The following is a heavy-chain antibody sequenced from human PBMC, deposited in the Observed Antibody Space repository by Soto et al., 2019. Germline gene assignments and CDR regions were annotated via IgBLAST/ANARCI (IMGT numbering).Heavy chain of an antibody. D-gene: IGHD6-19*01. V-gene: IGHV4-4*02. Sequence: QVQLQESGPGLVKPSGTLSLTCAVSGGSISSSNWWSWVRQPPGKGLELIGEIYHSGSTNSNPTLKGRVTLSVDKSKNPFSLKVSVVTAADTAVYYCARVGAVAGYYFDYWAQGTLVTVSS. CDR3: ARVGAVAGYYFDY. J-gene: IGHJ4*02. CDR2: IYHSGST. CDR1: GGSISSSNW.